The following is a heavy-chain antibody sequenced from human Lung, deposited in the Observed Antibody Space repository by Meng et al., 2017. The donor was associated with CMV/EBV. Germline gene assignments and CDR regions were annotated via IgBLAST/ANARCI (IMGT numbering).Heavy chain of an antibody. D-gene: IGHD2-2*01. CDR1: RNTFSSYT. Sequence: SVKVSCKASRNTFSSYTLTWVRQAPGQGLEWMGGIIPIFAIANCAQSFRGRVTITADTSTSTGYMELRGLRSEDTAVYYCAVYCGTTSGYDGYGMAVWGPGITV. J-gene: IGHJ6*01. CDR3: AVYCGTTSGYDGYGMAV. CDR2: IIPIFAIA. V-gene: IGHV1-69*10.